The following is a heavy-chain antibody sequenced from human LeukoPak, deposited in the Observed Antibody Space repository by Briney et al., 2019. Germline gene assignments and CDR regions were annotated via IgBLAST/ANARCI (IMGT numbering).Heavy chain of an antibody. CDR3: AGAGSSPRYWRCCSFYRPENWFDP. Sequence: GGSLRLSCAASGFTFSSYWMSWVRQAPGKGLEWVANIKQDGSEKYYVDSVKGRFTISRDNAKNSLYLQMNSLRAEDTAVYYCAGAGSSPRYWRCCSFYRPENWFDPWGQGTRVTVS. CDR1: GFTFSSYW. V-gene: IGHV3-7*01. CDR2: IKQDGSEK. J-gene: IGHJ5*02. D-gene: IGHD2-15*01.